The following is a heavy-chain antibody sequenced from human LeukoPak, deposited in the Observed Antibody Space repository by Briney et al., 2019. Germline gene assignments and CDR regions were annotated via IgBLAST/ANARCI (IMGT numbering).Heavy chain of an antibody. CDR3: ARGGRGSAAVVAPRSFDI. J-gene: IGHJ3*02. CDR2: TYTGGNS. CDR1: GFTVSSIH. Sequence: GGPLRLSCAASGFTVSSIHMVWVRQAPGKGLEWVSVTYTGGNSYYADSVKGRFIISRDISKNTLYLQMNSLRAEDSALYYCARGGRGSAAVVAPRSFDIWGQGTMVTVSS. D-gene: IGHD3-22*01. V-gene: IGHV3-53*01.